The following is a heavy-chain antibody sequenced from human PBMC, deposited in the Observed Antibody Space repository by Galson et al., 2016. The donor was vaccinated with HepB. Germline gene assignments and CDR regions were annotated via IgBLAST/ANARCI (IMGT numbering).Heavy chain of an antibody. J-gene: IGHJ2*01. CDR3: ARLGSQLEILPWYFDL. CDR1: GYTFTSYW. CDR2: IYPGDSDV. D-gene: IGHD1-1*01. Sequence: QSGAEVKKPGESLRISCKGSGYTFTSYWVVWVRQMPGKGLEWMGLIYPGDSDVRYSPPFQGQVTISVDKSVTTAYLQWSSLKASETAIYYCARLGSQLEILPWYFDLWGRGTLVTVSS. V-gene: IGHV5-51*03.